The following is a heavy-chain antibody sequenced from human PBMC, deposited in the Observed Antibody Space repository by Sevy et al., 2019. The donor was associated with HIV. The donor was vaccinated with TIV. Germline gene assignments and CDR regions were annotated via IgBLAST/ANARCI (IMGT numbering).Heavy chain of an antibody. CDR1: GFTFGDYC. Sequence: GGYLRLSCTASGFTFGDYCMSWVRQAPGKGLEWVAFLKSDVYGGTVDHAASVRGRFVISRDDSKTIAYLQMNDLKTEDTAVYYCTRWKAAQSIFDYWGQGALVTVSS. V-gene: IGHV3-49*04. CDR2: LKSDVYGGTV. J-gene: IGHJ4*02. CDR3: TRWKAAQSIFDY. D-gene: IGHD6-13*01.